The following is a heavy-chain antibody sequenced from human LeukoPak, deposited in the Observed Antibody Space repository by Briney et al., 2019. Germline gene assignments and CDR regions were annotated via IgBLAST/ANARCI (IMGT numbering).Heavy chain of an antibody. CDR2: INHSGST. V-gene: IGHV4-34*01. Sequence: SETLSLTCDVYGGSFSGYYWTLIRQSPGKGLEWIGEINHSGSTNYNPSLKSRVTISVDTSKNQFSLRLASVTAADTAVYYCARRLDVWGQGTTVTVSS. J-gene: IGHJ6*02. CDR3: ARRLDV. CDR1: GGSFSGYY.